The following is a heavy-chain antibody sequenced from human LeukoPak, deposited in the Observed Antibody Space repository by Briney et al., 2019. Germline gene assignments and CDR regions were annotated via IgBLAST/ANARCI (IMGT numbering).Heavy chain of an antibody. CDR3: AREYNWNYFHYYYMDV. CDR1: GFTFSSYW. V-gene: IGHV3-74*01. CDR2: ISGDGSTT. D-gene: IGHD1-7*01. J-gene: IGHJ6*03. Sequence: GGSLRLSCAASGFTFSSYWMHWVRQAPGKGLVWVSLISGDGSTTIYADSVKGRFIISRDNAKNSLYLQMNSLRAEDTAVYYCAREYNWNYFHYYYMDVWGKGTTVTVSS.